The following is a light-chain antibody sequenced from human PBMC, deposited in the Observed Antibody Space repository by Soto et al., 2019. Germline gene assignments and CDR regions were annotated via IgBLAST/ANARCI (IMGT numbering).Light chain of an antibody. Sequence: EIVMTQSPVTLSVSPGERATLYCRASQNISRSLAWYQQKPGQGPSLLIYGTSTRAGGVPARFSGGGPGTEFTLTISSLQSEDFAVYYCQQYNNWPQTFGQGTKVDIK. CDR2: GTS. CDR3: QQYNNWPQT. V-gene: IGKV3-15*01. CDR1: QNISRS. J-gene: IGKJ1*01.